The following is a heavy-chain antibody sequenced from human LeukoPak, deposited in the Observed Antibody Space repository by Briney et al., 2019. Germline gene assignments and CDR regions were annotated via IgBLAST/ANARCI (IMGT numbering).Heavy chain of an antibody. Sequence: PGGSLRLSCAASGFTFSSYAMSWVRQAPGKGLEWVSAISGSGGSTYYADSVKGRFTISRDNSKNTLYLQMNSLRAEDTAVYYCAKDRSSIVVVPAAIQNSGQGTLVTVSS. D-gene: IGHD2-2*02. J-gene: IGHJ4*02. CDR1: GFTFSSYA. CDR2: ISGSGGST. CDR3: AKDRSSIVVVPAAIQN. V-gene: IGHV3-23*01.